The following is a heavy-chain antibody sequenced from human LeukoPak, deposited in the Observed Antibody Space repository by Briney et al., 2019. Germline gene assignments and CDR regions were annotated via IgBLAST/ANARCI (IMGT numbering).Heavy chain of an antibody. CDR3: ARLGVWGSYRYSSAGDY. J-gene: IGHJ4*02. V-gene: IGHV5-51*01. CDR2: IYPGASDT. CDR1: GYSFTSYW. Sequence: GESLKISCKGSGYSFTSYWIGWVRQMPGKGLEWMGIIYPGASDTRYSPSFQGQVTISADKSMSTAYLQWSSLKASDTAMYYCARLGVWGSYRYSSAGDYWGQGTLVTVSS. D-gene: IGHD3-16*02.